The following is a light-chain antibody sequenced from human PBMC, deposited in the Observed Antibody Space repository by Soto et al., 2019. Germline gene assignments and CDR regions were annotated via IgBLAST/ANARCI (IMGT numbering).Light chain of an antibody. V-gene: IGLV2-14*01. CDR1: SSDVGGYNY. Sequence: QSVLTQPASVSGSPGQSITISCTGTSSDVGGYNYVSWYQQHPGKALKLMIYDVSNRPSGVSNRFSGSKSGNTASLTISGLQAEDEADYYCSSYTSSSTQVFGTGTKGTVL. CDR2: DVS. CDR3: SSYTSSSTQV. J-gene: IGLJ1*01.